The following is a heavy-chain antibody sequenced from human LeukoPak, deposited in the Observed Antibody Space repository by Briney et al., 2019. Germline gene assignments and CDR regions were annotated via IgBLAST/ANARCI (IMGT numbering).Heavy chain of an antibody. J-gene: IGHJ6*03. D-gene: IGHD4-17*01. CDR3: AKADYGEYDYMDV. V-gene: IGHV1-69*05. Sequence: ASVKVSCKASGFSSYAISWVRQAPGQGLEWMGGVIPAFGTTNYAQKFQGRVTVTTDESTSTVYMKLSGLRFEGTAVSYCAKADYGEYDYMDVWGKGTTVTVSS. CDR2: VIPAFGTT. CDR1: GFSSYA.